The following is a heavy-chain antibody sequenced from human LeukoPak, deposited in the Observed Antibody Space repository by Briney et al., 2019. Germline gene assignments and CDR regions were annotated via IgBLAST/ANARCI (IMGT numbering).Heavy chain of an antibody. CDR3: TRVTFPTYSFDY. CDR1: GGSISNYY. V-gene: IGHV4-59*01. J-gene: IGHJ4*02. Sequence: SETLSLTCTVSGGSISNYYWSWIRQPPGKGLEWIGYFFHSGSTNYNPSLKSRVTISVDTSKNQFSLKLSSVTAADTAVYYCTRVTFPTYSFDYWGQGALVTVSS. CDR2: FFHSGST. D-gene: IGHD3-16*01.